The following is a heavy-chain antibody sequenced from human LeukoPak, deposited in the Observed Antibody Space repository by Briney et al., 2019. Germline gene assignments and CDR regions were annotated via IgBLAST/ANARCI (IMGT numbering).Heavy chain of an antibody. CDR3: ARVGKNGWDFDH. J-gene: IGHJ4*02. D-gene: IGHD6-19*01. CDR1: GFTFSSYW. CDR2: INEGANVK. V-gene: IGHV3-7*01. Sequence: GGSLRLSCAASGFTFSSYWMSWVRQAPGKGLEWLANINEGANVKFYVDSVKGRFIISRDNTKNSLYLQMSILRAEDTALYYCARVGKNGWDFDHWGQGTLVTVSS.